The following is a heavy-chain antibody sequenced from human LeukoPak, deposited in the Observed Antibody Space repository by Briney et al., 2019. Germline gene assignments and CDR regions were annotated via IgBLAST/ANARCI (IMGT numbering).Heavy chain of an antibody. Sequence: GGSLRLSCAASGFTFSSYWMSWVRQAPGKGLEWVANIKQDGSEKYYVDSVKGRFTISRDNAKNSLYLQMNSLRAEDTAVYYCARGYHGDYVYFDYWGQGTLVTVSS. J-gene: IGHJ4*02. CDR3: ARGYHGDYVYFDY. CDR1: GFTFSSYW. CDR2: IKQDGSEK. D-gene: IGHD4-17*01. V-gene: IGHV3-7*01.